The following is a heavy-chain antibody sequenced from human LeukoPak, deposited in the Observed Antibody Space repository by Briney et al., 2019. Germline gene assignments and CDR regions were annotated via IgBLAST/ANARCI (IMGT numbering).Heavy chain of an antibody. CDR2: INPNSGGT. V-gene: IGHV1-2*02. D-gene: IGHD3-3*01. J-gene: IGHJ4*02. Sequence: EASVKVSCKASGYTFTGYYMHWVRQAPGQGLEWMGWINPNSGGTNYAQKFQGRVTMTRDTSISTAYMELSRLRSDDTAVYYCARVYVLDFWSGYYFDYWGQGTLVTVSS. CDR1: GYTFTGYY. CDR3: ARVYVLDFWSGYYFDY.